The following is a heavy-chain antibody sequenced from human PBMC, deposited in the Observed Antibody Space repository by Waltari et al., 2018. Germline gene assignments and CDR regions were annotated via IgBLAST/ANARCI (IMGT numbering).Heavy chain of an antibody. V-gene: IGHV3-23*03. CDR3: AKGFDRASFDY. D-gene: IGHD3-22*01. Sequence: EVQLLESGGGLVQPGGSLRLSCAASGFIFSSYTMNWVRQAPGKGLEWVSVCHGCGDTGYADSVKGRFTISRDNSNNMLYLQMNSLRPEDTAVYYCAKGFDRASFDYWGQGALVTVSS. CDR1: GFIFSSYT. CDR2: CHGCGDT. J-gene: IGHJ4*02.